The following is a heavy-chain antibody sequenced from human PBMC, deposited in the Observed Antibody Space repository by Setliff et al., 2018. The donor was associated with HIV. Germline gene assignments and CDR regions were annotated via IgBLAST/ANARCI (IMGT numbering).Heavy chain of an antibody. CDR3: ARILIPNFWSGYYTFNYYYGMDV. D-gene: IGHD3-3*01. Sequence: SGPTLVNPTETLTLTCTVSGFSLSNARMGVSWIRQPPGKALEWLAHIFSNDEKSYSTSLKSRLTISKDTSKSQVVLTMTNMDPVDTATYYCARILIPNFWSGYYTFNYYYGMDVWGQGTTVTVSS. J-gene: IGHJ6*02. CDR1: GFSLSNARMG. CDR2: IFSNDEK. V-gene: IGHV2-26*01.